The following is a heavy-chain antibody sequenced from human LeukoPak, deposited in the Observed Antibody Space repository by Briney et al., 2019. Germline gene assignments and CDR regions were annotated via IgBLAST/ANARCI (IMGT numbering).Heavy chain of an antibody. CDR3: ARDVERYSSGSGGFDI. CDR2: ISAYNGNI. D-gene: IGHD6-25*01. Sequence: VASVKVSCKASGYTFTSYGISWVRQAPGQGLEWMGWISAYNGNINYAQKFQGRVTMTKDTSTSTAYMELRSLRSDDTAVYYCARDVERYSSGSGGFDIWGQGTMVTVSS. J-gene: IGHJ3*02. V-gene: IGHV1-18*01. CDR1: GYTFTSYG.